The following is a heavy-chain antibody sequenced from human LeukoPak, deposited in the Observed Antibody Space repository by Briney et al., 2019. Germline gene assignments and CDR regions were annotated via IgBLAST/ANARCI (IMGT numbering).Heavy chain of an antibody. J-gene: IGHJ4*02. Sequence: PGGSLRLSCAASGFSFRDYWVSWMRPAPGKGLEWVSYISGGSDHTNYADSVKGRFTISRDNAKNSLYLQMNSLTDEDTAVYYCARCQYNSSPDIWGQGTLVTVSS. V-gene: IGHV3-11*03. CDR3: ARCQYNSSPDI. CDR2: ISGGSDHT. CDR1: GFSFRDYW. D-gene: IGHD1-14*01.